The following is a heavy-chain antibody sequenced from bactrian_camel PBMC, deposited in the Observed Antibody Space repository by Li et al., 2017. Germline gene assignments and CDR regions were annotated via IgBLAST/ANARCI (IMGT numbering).Heavy chain of an antibody. D-gene: IGHD3*01. CDR2: LKWDGTDT. CDR1: GSTSMYWW. V-gene: IGHV3S6*01. Sequence: HVQLVESGGGLVQPGGSLRLSCSAGGSTSMYWWLGWVRQTPGKGLEWVSTLKWDGTDTYYADFVKGRFTISRDNAKNTLYLQMNSLKPEDTAVYYCAADTDAIQALGVMLVFGYWGQGTQVTVS. J-gene: IGHJ6*01. CDR3: AADTDAIQALGVMLVFGY.